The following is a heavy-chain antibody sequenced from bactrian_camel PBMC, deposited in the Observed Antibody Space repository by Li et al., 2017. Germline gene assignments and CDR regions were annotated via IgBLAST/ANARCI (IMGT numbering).Heavy chain of an antibody. V-gene: IGHV3S54*01. CDR2: IYSEGGTT. J-gene: IGHJ4*01. D-gene: IGHD1*01. CDR1: GISFEDSD. Sequence: HVQLVESGGGSVQAGGSVKVACTASGISFEDSDMYWYRQAPGKEREGVAAIYSEGGTTYYSDSVKGRFTISQDNAKNTLYLQMNSLKPDDTAMYYCSAESDCSYFTCSGPYCYFQGWSEGTQVTVS.